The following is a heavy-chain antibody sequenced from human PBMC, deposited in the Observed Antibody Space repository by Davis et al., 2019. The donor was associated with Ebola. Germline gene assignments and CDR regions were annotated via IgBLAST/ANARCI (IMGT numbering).Heavy chain of an antibody. CDR3: ARGIKRWDTAMGPLLSFVDIGTDY. J-gene: IGHJ4*02. V-gene: IGHV3-30-3*01. Sequence: GESLKISCAASGFTFSSYAMHWVRQAPGKGLEWVAVISYDGSNKYYADSVKGRFTISRDNSKNTLYLQMNSLRAEDTAVYYCARGIKRWDTAMGPLLSFVDIGTDYWGQGTLVTVSS. CDR2: ISYDGSNK. CDR1: GFTFSSYA. D-gene: IGHD5-18*01.